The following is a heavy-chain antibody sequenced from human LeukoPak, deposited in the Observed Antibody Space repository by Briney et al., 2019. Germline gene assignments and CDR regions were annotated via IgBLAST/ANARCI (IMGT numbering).Heavy chain of an antibody. D-gene: IGHD2-21*02. CDR2: IYYSGST. V-gene: IGHV4-39*07. J-gene: IGHJ4*02. Sequence: SETLSLTCTVSGGSISSSSYYWGWIRQPPGKGLERIGSIYYSGSTYYNPSLKSRVTILVDTSKNQFSLKLSSVTAADTAVYYCARDVTVRGPTGYWGQGTLVTVSS. CDR3: ARDVTVRGPTGY. CDR1: GGSISSSSYY.